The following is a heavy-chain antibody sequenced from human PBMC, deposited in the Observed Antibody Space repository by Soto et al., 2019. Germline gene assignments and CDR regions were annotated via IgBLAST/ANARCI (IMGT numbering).Heavy chain of an antibody. Sequence: SETLSLTCTVSGVSINNYYWTWIRQPPGKRLEWIGAIYYTGSTTYNPSLRSRVTFSVDTSKNQFSLSLTSVTAADTAVYFCARVVSCGRLDFWGQGTLVTVSS. CDR3: ARVVSCGRLDF. V-gene: IGHV4-59*01. J-gene: IGHJ4*02. CDR1: GVSINNYY. CDR2: IYYTGST. D-gene: IGHD6-25*01.